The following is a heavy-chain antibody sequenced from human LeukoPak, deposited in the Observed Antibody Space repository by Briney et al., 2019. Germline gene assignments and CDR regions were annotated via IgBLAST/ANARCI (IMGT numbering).Heavy chain of an antibody. V-gene: IGHV3-7*01. D-gene: IGHD4-23*01. Sequence: GGSLRLSREASGLIFSSYWMSWVRQAPGEGLEWVANIKKDGSEMYYVDSVKGRFTISRDNAKNSLYLQMNSLRAEDTAVYYCARARWELPPYSGMDVWGQGTTVTVSS. CDR2: IKKDGSEM. CDR1: GLIFSSYW. CDR3: ARARWELPPYSGMDV. J-gene: IGHJ6*02.